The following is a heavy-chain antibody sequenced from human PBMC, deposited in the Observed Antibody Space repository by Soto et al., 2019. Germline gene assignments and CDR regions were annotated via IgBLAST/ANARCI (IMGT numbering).Heavy chain of an antibody. CDR1: GFTFTSSA. Sequence: SVKVSCKASGFTFTSSAVQWVRQARGQRLEWIGWIVVGSGNTNYAQKFQERVTITRDMSTSTAYMELSSLRSEDTAVYYCAAVIGWAYYYYYGMGVCGQGTKVTVS. J-gene: IGHJ6*02. D-gene: IGHD6-19*01. V-gene: IGHV1-58*01. CDR3: AAVIGWAYYYYYGMGV. CDR2: IVVGSGNT.